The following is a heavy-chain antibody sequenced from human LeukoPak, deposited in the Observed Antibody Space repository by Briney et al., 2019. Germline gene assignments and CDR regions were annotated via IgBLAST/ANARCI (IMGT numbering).Heavy chain of an antibody. CDR1: GYSISSGYY. Sequence: SETLSLTCAVSGYSISSGYYWGWIRQPPGKGLEWIGSIYHSGSTYYNPSLKSRVTISVDTSKNQFSLKLSSVTAADTAVYYCVSEQIAAAGTLYYFDYWGQGTLVTVSS. CDR3: VSEQIAAAGTLYYFDY. CDR2: IYHSGST. D-gene: IGHD6-13*01. V-gene: IGHV4-38-2*01. J-gene: IGHJ4*02.